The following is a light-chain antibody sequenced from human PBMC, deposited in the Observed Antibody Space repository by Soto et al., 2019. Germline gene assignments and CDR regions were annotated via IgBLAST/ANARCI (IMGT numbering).Light chain of an antibody. CDR3: QQRNAWPRNT. CDR1: QSVGRNY. CDR2: DIS. Sequence: ENVLTQSPGTLSLSPGERATLSCRASQSVGRNYIAWFQQKPGQAPRLLVYDISNRATGIPARFTGSGSGTDFTLTISSLEPEDSAVYYCQQRNAWPRNTFGQGTKLEI. J-gene: IGKJ2*01. V-gene: IGKV3D-20*02.